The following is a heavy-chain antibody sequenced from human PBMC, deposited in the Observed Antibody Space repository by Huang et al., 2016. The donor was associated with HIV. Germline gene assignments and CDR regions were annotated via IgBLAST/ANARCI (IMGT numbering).Heavy chain of an antibody. CDR2: ISSGSSTI. V-gene: IGHV3-48*02. J-gene: IGHJ5*02. D-gene: IGHD3-10*01. Sequence: EVQLVESGGGLVQPGGSLRLSCAASGFTFGSYSLNWVRQAPGKGLDGVVYISSGSSTIYDADSVKGRFTISRDNAKNSLYLQMNSLRDEDTAVYYCARGMTQGPTLLYYYGSGAFNWFDPWGQGTLVTVSS. CDR1: GFTFGSYS. CDR3: ARGMTQGPTLLYYYGSGAFNWFDP.